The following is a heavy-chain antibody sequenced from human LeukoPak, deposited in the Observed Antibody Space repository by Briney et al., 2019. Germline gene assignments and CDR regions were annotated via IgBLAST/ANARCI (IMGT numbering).Heavy chain of an antibody. CDR3: ARAYNTMIVVVWGAFDI. CDR2: IIPIFGTA. D-gene: IGHD3-22*01. CDR1: GGTFSSYA. J-gene: IGHJ3*02. Sequence: GASVKVSCKASGGTFSSYAISWARQAPGQGLEWMGGIIPIFGTANYAQKFQGRVTITTDESTSTAYMELSSLRSEDTAVYYCARAYNTMIVVVWGAFDIWGQGTMVTVSS. V-gene: IGHV1-69*05.